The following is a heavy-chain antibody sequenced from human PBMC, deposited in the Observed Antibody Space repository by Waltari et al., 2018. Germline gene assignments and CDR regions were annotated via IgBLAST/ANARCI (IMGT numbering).Heavy chain of an antibody. CDR2: ISSTGSYT. CDR1: GFTFSSYS. J-gene: IGHJ4*02. D-gene: IGHD7-27*01. CDR3: ARGGWGFYLDD. V-gene: IGHV3-21*01. Sequence: EVQLVESGGGLVKPGGSLRLCCAASGFTFSSYSMNWVRQAPGKGLEWVSSISSTGSYTHYADSVKGRFTISRDNAKNSLYLQMNSLRAEDTAVYYCARGGWGFYLDDWGQGTLVTFSS.